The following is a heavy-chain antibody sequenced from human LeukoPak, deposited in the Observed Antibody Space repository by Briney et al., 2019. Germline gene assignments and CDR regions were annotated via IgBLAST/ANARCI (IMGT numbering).Heavy chain of an antibody. Sequence: GGSLRLSCAASGFTFSSYSMNWVRQAPGKGLEWVSSISSSSYIYYADSVKGRFTISRDNAKNSLYLQMNSLRAEDTAVYYCARAAGELEWNGYYYYGMDVWGQGTTVTVSS. CDR3: ARAAGELEWNGYYYYGMDV. CDR1: GFTFSSYS. D-gene: IGHD3-3*01. J-gene: IGHJ6*02. V-gene: IGHV3-21*01. CDR2: ISSSSYI.